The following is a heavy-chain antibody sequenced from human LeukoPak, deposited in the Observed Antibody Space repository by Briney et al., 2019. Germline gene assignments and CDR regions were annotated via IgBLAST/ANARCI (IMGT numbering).Heavy chain of an antibody. CDR1: GFSFSNAW. Sequence: GGSLRLSCAPSGFSFSNAWMSWVRQAPGEGLEWVGRMKSKTDGGTTDYAAPVKGRFTISRDDSKNTLYLQMNSLKTDDTAVYYCTTAIYGEVDYWGQGTLVTVSS. J-gene: IGHJ4*02. CDR3: TTAIYGEVDY. CDR2: MKSKTDGGTT. D-gene: IGHD4-17*01. V-gene: IGHV3-15*01.